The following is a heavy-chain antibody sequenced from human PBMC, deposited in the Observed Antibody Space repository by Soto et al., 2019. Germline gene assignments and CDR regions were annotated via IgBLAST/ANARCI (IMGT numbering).Heavy chain of an antibody. D-gene: IGHD5-12*01. Sequence: GGSLRLSCAASGFTFSSYAMHWVRQAPGKGLEYVSAISSNGGSTYYANSVKGRFTISRDNSKNTLYLQMGSLRAEDMAVYYCARDRGGSGYDSYYYYYMDVWGKGTTVTVSS. CDR3: ARDRGGSGYDSYYYYYMDV. V-gene: IGHV3-64*01. CDR2: ISSNGGST. J-gene: IGHJ6*03. CDR1: GFTFSSYA.